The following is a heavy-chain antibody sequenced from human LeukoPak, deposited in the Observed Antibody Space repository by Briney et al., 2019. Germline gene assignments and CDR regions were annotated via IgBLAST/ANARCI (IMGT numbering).Heavy chain of an antibody. CDR1: GFTFSGSA. CDR3: AKTSITVAGTFDY. CDR2: IRSKANSYAT. V-gene: IGHV3-73*01. J-gene: IGHJ4*02. Sequence: GGSLRLACAASGFTFSGSAMPWVRQASGKGLEWVGRIRSKANSYATAYAASVKGRFTISRDDSKNTAYLQMNSLKTEDTAVYYCAKTSITVAGTFDYWGQGTLVTVSS. D-gene: IGHD6-19*01.